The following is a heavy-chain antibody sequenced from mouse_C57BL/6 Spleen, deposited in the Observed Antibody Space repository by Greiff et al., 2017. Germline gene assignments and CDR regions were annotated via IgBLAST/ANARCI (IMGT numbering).Heavy chain of an antibody. J-gene: IGHJ3*01. CDR1: GYTFTSYW. D-gene: IGHD2-1*01. CDR3: ASGWGNGVWLAY. Sequence: QVQLQQPGAELVRPGSSVKLSCKASGYTFTSYWMHWVKQRPIQGLEWIGNIDPSDSETHYNQKFKDKATLTVDKSSSTAYMQLSSLTSEDSAVCYCASGWGNGVWLAYWGQGTLVTVSA. CDR2: IDPSDSET. V-gene: IGHV1-52*01.